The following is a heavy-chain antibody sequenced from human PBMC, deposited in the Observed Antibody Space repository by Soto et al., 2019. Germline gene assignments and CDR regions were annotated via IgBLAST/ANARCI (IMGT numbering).Heavy chain of an antibody. CDR2: INHSGST. CDR3: ARVKTSGWSDY. J-gene: IGHJ4*02. D-gene: IGHD6-19*01. Sequence: QVQLQQWGAGLLKPSETLSLTCAVYGGSFSGYYWSWIRQPPGKGLEWIGEINHSGSTNYNPSLKSRVTISVDTSKNQFSLKLSSVTAADTAVYYCARVKTSGWSDYWGQGTLVTVSS. CDR1: GGSFSGYY. V-gene: IGHV4-34*01.